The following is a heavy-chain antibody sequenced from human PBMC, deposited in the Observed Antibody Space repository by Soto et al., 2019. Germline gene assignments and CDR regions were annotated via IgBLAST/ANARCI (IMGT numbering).Heavy chain of an antibody. CDR2: ISYDGPNQ. CDR3: AKVEERWDLTLHYDS. J-gene: IGHJ4*02. Sequence: QSGGSLRLSCAASGFTFSSYAMHWVRQAPGKGLEWVAAISYDGPNQYYGDSVKGRFTISRDNSRNMLYLQMDSLRDEDTALYYCAKVEERWDLTLHYDSWGQGTLVTVS. CDR1: GFTFSSYA. D-gene: IGHD1-26*01. V-gene: IGHV3-30*18.